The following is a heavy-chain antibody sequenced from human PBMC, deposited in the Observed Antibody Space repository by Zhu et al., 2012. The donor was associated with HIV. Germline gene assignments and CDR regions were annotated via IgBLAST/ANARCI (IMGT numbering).Heavy chain of an antibody. D-gene: IGHD2-15*01. CDR3: ARLGGGSYWYFDL. V-gene: IGHV4-4*09. Sequence: QVQLQESGPGPVKPSETLSLTCTVSGGSISSYYWSWIRQPPGKGLEWIGYIYTSGSTNYNPSLKSRVTISVDTSKNQFSLKLSSVTAADTAVYYCARLGGGSYWYFDLWGRGTLVTVSS. CDR1: GGSISSYY. CDR2: IYTSGST. J-gene: IGHJ2*01.